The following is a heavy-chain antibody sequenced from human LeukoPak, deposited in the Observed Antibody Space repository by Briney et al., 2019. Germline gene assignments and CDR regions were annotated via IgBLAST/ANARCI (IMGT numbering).Heavy chain of an antibody. CDR3: AREVASAAFDY. CDR1: GFTFSGYW. CDR2: IKSDGSST. D-gene: IGHD5-12*01. Sequence: GGSLRLSCAASGFTFSGYWMHWVRQAPGKGLVWVSLIKSDGSSTIYADSVKGRFSISSDNAKNTLYLQMNSLRAEDTAVYFCAREVASAAFDYWGQGTPVTVS. V-gene: IGHV3-74*01. J-gene: IGHJ4*02.